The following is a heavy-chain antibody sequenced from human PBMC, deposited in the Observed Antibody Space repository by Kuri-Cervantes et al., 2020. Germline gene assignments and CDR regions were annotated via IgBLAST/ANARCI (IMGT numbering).Heavy chain of an antibody. CDR3: AREQQPQWGLCYFDL. V-gene: IGHV1-46*01. D-gene: IGHD6-13*01. J-gene: IGHJ2*01. CDR2: INPSGGST. Sequence: ASVKVSCKASGYTFTSYYMHWVRQAPGQGLEWMGIINPSGGSTSYAQKFQGRVTMTRDTSASTAYMELRSLRSDDTAVYYCAREQQPQWGLCYFDLWGRGTLVTVSS. CDR1: GYTFTSYY.